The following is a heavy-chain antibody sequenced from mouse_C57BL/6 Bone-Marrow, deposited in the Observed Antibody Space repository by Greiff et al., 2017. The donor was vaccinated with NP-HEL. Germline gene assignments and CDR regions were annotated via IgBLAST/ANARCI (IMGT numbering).Heavy chain of an antibody. J-gene: IGHJ3*01. D-gene: IGHD1-1*01. CDR3: ARSLYYGSSLFAY. V-gene: IGHV1-81*01. CDR1: GYTFTSYG. CDR2: IYPRRGTT. Sequence: VQLQQSGAELARPGASVKLSCKASGYTFTSYGISWVKQRTGPGLEWIGEIYPRRGTTYYNEQFKGKATLTAAKSSSTAYMELRSLTSEDSAVYFGARSLYYGSSLFAYWGQGTLVTVSA.